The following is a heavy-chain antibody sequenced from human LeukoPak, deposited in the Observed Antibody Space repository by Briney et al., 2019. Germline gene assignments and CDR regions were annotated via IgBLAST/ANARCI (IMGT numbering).Heavy chain of an antibody. CDR1: GFTFSSYG. D-gene: IGHD2-2*01. Sequence: GGSLRLPCAASGFTFSSYGMHWVRQAPGKGLEWLAVRWSDGSNKYYADSVKGRFTISRDNSKNTLYLQMNSLRAEDTAVYYCAKDRLHCCSTSCDSFYFQHWGQGTLVTVSS. V-gene: IGHV3-33*06. CDR3: AKDRLHCCSTSCDSFYFQH. J-gene: IGHJ1*01. CDR2: RWSDGSNK.